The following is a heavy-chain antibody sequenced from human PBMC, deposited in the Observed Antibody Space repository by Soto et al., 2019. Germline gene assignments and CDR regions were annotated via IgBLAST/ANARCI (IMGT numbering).Heavy chain of an antibody. J-gene: IGHJ6*02. CDR1: GGTFSSYA. V-gene: IGHV1-69*01. CDR3: AKYYYDSSGYYSDYYYGMDV. D-gene: IGHD3-22*01. CDR2: TIPIFGTA. Sequence: QVQLVQSGAEVKKPGSSVKVSCKASGGTFSSYAISWVRQAPGQGLEWMGGTIPIFGTANYAQKFQGRVTITADESTSTAYMELSSLRSEDTAVYYCAKYYYDSSGYYSDYYYGMDVWGQGTTVTVSS.